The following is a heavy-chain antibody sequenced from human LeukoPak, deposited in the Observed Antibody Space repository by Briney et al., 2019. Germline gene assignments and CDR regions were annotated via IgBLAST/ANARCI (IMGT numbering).Heavy chain of an antibody. CDR3: AHRGLLWFGELLYHDAFDI. D-gene: IGHD3-10*01. CDR1: GFSLSTSGVG. CDR2: SYWDDDK. J-gene: IGHJ3*02. V-gene: IGHV2-5*02. Sequence: GPTLVNPTQTLTLTCTFSGFSLSTSGVGVGWIRQPPGKALEWLALSYWDDDKRYIPSLKSRLTITKDTSKNQVVLTMTNMDPVDTAPYYCAHRGLLWFGELLYHDAFDIWGQGTMVTVSS.